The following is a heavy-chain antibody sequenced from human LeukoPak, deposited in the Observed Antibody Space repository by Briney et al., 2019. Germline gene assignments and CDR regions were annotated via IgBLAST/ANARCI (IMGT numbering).Heavy chain of an antibody. D-gene: IGHD3-22*01. Sequence: GRSLRLSCAASGFTFSSYCMRWVRQAPGKGLEWVAVVSYDGSNTYYADSVKGRFIISRDNFESTLYLQMNSLRVEATAVYYCAKDGRTYYYGGSYPIDFDYWGQGTLVTVSS. CDR2: VSYDGSNT. CDR1: GFTFSSYC. V-gene: IGHV3-30*18. CDR3: AKDGRTYYYGGSYPIDFDY. J-gene: IGHJ4*02.